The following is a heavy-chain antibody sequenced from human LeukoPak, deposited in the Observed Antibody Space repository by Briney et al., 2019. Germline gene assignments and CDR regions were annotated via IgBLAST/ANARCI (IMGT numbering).Heavy chain of an antibody. D-gene: IGHD3-3*01. V-gene: IGHV3-23*01. Sequence: GGSLRLSCAASGFTFSSYAMSWVRQAPGKGLEWVSGISGSGGSTYYADSVKGRFTISRDNSKNTLYLQMNSLSAEDTAVYYCAKDYGGITIFGVVTYYFDYWGQGTLVTVSS. CDR2: ISGSGGST. CDR1: GFTFSSYA. J-gene: IGHJ4*02. CDR3: AKDYGGITIFGVVTYYFDY.